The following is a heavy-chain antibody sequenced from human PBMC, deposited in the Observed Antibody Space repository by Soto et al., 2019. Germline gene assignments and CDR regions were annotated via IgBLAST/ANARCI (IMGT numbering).Heavy chain of an antibody. J-gene: IGHJ4*02. CDR3: ARENSYFDY. CDR1: GYTFRNFG. V-gene: IGHV1-18*01. Sequence: QIQLLQSGADVKKPGASVKVTCKASGYTFRNFGISWVRQAPGQGLEWMGWISAYNANANYAQKIQGRPIMTADTSTSTAYMELRSLRSDDTAVYYCARENSYFDYWGQGTLVTVSS. CDR2: ISAYNANA.